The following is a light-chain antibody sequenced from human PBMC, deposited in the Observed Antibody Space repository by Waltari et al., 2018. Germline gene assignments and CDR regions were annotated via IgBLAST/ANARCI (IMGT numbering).Light chain of an antibody. J-gene: IGLJ3*02. CDR1: SLRTSY. Sequence: SSELTQDPAVSVAFGQTVRITCQGDSLRTSYASWYQLKPGQAPVLVIYGKDKRPSGIPDRISGYSSGATSSLTITGAQAEDEADYYCSSRNGRANQVVFAGGTKVTVL. CDR2: GKD. CDR3: SSRNGRANQVV. V-gene: IGLV3-19*01.